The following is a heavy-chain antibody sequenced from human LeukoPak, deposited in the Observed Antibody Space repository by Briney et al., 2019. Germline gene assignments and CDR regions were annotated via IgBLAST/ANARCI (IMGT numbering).Heavy chain of an antibody. CDR1: GFTFSSYE. CDR2: ISSSGSTI. J-gene: IGHJ4*02. V-gene: IGHV3-48*03. D-gene: IGHD6-19*01. CDR3: ARGPYSSGWGPYYFDY. Sequence: GGSLRLSCAASGFTFSSYEMNWVRQAPGKGLEWVSYISSSGSTIYYADSVKGRFTISRDNAKNSLYLRMNSLRAEDTAVYYCARGPYSSGWGPYYFDYWGQGTLVTVSS.